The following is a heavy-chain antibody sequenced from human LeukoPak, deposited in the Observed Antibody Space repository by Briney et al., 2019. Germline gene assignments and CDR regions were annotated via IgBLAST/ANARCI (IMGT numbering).Heavy chain of an antibody. D-gene: IGHD6-25*01. Sequence: GGSLRLSCLASGFTFSSYAMSWVRQAPGEGLEWVSGISAGGDTTYTADSVRGRFTISRDNSNNTLYLQMNTLTAEDTAVYYCAAISYSGTWPVGYWGQGILVTVTA. CDR3: AAISYSGTWPVGY. V-gene: IGHV3-23*01. J-gene: IGHJ4*02. CDR2: ISAGGDTT. CDR1: GFTFSSYA.